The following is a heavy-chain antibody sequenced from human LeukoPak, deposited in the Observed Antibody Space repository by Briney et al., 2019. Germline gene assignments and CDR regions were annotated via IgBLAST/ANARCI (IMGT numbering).Heavy chain of an antibody. J-gene: IGHJ4*02. CDR1: GFTFSSYS. Sequence: NPGGSLRLSCAASGFTFSSYSMNWVRQAPGKGLEWVSSISSSSSYIYYADSVKGRFTISRDNAKNSLYLQMNSLRAEDTAVYYCARVGYYDSNGYRSFDYWGQGTLVTVSS. D-gene: IGHD3-22*01. V-gene: IGHV3-21*01. CDR2: ISSSSSYI. CDR3: ARVGYYDSNGYRSFDY.